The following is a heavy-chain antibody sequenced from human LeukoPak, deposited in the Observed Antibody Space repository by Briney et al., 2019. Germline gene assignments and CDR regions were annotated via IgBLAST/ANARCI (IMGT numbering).Heavy chain of an antibody. CDR2: INHSGST. CDR1: GGSFSGYY. J-gene: IGHJ4*02. Sequence: SETLSLTCAVYGGSFSGYYWSWIRQPPGKGLEWIGEINHSGSTNYNPSLKSRVTISVDTSKNQFSLKLSSVTAADTAVYYCARTPAVARPFDYWGQGTLVTVSS. V-gene: IGHV4-34*01. CDR3: ARTPAVARPFDY. D-gene: IGHD6-19*01.